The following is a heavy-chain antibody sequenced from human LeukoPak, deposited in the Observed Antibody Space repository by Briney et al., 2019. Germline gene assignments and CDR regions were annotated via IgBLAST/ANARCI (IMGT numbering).Heavy chain of an antibody. J-gene: IGHJ3*02. Sequence: ASVKVSCKASGYTFTSYYMHWVRQAPGQGLEWMGIINPSGSSTSYAQKFQGRVTMTRDTSTSTVYMELSSLRSEDTAVYYCARDGPRGYCYGYNAFDIWGKGTMVTVSS. CDR2: INPSGSST. D-gene: IGHD5-18*01. CDR1: GYTFTSYY. V-gene: IGHV1-46*01. CDR3: ARDGPRGYCYGYNAFDI.